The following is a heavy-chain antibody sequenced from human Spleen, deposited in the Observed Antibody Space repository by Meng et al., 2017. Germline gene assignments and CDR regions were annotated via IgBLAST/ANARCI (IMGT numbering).Heavy chain of an antibody. V-gene: IGHV3-74*01. D-gene: IGHD3-22*01. Sequence: GGSLRLSCAASGFTFSSYNMHWVRQAPGRGLVWVSRINSDGSDTSYADSVKGRFTISRDNARNTLYLQMNSLRVEDTAVYYCAKVGYYDSSNYYAYFQHWGQGTLVTVSS. CDR1: GFTFSSYN. J-gene: IGHJ1*01. CDR2: INSDGSDT. CDR3: AKVGYYDSSNYYAYFQH.